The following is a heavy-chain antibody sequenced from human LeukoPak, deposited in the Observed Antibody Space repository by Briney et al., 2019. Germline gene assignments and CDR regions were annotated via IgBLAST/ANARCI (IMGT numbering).Heavy chain of an antibody. CDR1: GFTFSSDA. CDR2: TYSGGST. Sequence: GGSLRLSCAASGFTFSSDAMSWVRQAPGKGLEWVSVTYSGGSTYYADSVKGRCTISRDNSKNTLYLQMNSLRGEDTAVYYCASGIRAFDNWGQGTLVTVSA. D-gene: IGHD1-26*01. J-gene: IGHJ4*02. CDR3: ASGIRAFDN. V-gene: IGHV3-66*01.